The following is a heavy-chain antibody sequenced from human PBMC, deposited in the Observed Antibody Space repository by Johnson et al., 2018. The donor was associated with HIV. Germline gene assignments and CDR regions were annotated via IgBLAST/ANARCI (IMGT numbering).Heavy chain of an antibody. J-gene: IGHJ3*02. CDR2: SRSSGSTI. CDR3: AKECIAHDLPAGAFDI. CDR1: GFPFSDYY. V-gene: IGHV3-11*04. D-gene: IGHD6-13*01. Sequence: QEQLVESAGVLVKPAVSLRLSCAASGFPFSDYYMSCIRQAPWKGLAWASYSRSSGSTISYADSLKGRFTLSRDNAKNSLYLKMNSLRAEDTAVYYCAKECIAHDLPAGAFDIWGQGTMVTVSS.